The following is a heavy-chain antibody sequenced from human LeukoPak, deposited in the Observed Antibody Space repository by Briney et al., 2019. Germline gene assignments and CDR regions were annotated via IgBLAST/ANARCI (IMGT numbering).Heavy chain of an antibody. CDR1: GFTFGDYA. CDR2: IRSKAYGGTT. Sequence: GGSLRLSCTASGFTFGDYAMSWFRQAPGRGLEWVGFIRSKAYGGTTEYAASVKGRFTISRDDSKSIAYLQMNSLKTEDTAVYYCTRPSSWAEHYYYYYMDVWGKGTTVTVSS. D-gene: IGHD6-13*01. CDR3: TRPSSWAEHYYYYYMDV. V-gene: IGHV3-49*03. J-gene: IGHJ6*03.